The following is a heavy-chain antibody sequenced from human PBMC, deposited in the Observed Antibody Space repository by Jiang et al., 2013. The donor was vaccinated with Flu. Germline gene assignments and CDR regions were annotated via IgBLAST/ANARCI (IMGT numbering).Heavy chain of an antibody. V-gene: IGHV4-34*01. J-gene: IGHJ6*02. CDR2: INHSGST. CDR3: ARGNIVVGTPGGYGMDV. Sequence: PSETLSLSCAVYGGSFSGYYWSWIRQPPGKGLEWIGEINHSGSTNYNPSLKSRVTISVDTSKNQFSLKLISVTAADTAVYYCARGNIVVGTPGGYGMDVWGQGTTVTVSS. CDR1: GGSFSGYY. D-gene: IGHD2-15*01.